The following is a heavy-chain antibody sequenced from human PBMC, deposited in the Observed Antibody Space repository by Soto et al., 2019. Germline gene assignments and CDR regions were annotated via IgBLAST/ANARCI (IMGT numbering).Heavy chain of an antibody. J-gene: IGHJ4*02. CDR1: GGSISSGGYY. V-gene: IGHV4-31*02. D-gene: IGHD3-22*01. CDR2: IYYSGST. CDR3: ARALRITMIVVVPVFDY. Sequence: PSETLSLTCTVSGGSISSGGYYWSWIRQHPGKGLEWIGYIYYSGSTYYNPSLKSRVTISVDTSKNQFSLKLSSATAADTAVYYCARALRITMIVVVPVFDYWGQGTLVTVSS.